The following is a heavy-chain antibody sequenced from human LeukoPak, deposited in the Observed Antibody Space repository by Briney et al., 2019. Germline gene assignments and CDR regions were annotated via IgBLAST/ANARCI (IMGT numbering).Heavy chain of an antibody. CDR2: IAGSSGYI. CDR3: ARPSRPYRSSEYFQH. J-gene: IGHJ1*01. CDR1: GFTFSSYT. Sequence: GGSLRLSCAASGFTFSSYTMNWVRQAPGKGLEWVSSIAGSSGYISYADSVKGRFTISRDNAKKSLYLQMTSLTAEDTAVYYCARPSRPYRSSEYFQHWGQGTLVIVSS. D-gene: IGHD6-13*01. V-gene: IGHV3-21*01.